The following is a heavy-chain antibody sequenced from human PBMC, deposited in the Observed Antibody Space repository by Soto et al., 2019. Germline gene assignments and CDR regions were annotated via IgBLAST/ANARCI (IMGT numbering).Heavy chain of an antibody. V-gene: IGHV1-69*13. CDR3: ARDRYSGHDYDAFDI. D-gene: IGHD5-12*01. CDR2: IIPIFGTA. Sequence: GASVKVSCKASGGTFSSYAISWVRQAPGQGLEWMGGIIPIFGTANYAQKFQGRVTITADGSTSTAYMELSSLRSEDTAVYYCARDRYSGHDYDAFDIWGQGTMVTVSS. CDR1: GGTFSSYA. J-gene: IGHJ3*02.